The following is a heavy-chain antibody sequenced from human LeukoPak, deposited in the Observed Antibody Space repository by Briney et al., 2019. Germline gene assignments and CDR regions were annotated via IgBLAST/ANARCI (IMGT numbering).Heavy chain of an antibody. D-gene: IGHD6-6*01. CDR2: IIPIFGTA. J-gene: IGHJ3*02. CDR1: GGTFSSYA. CDR3: ARASPYSSSSEGAFDI. Sequence: SVTVSCKASGGTFSSYAISWVRQAPGQGLEWMGGIIPIFGTANYAQKFQGRVTITADESTSTAYMELSSLRSEDTAVYYCARASPYSSSSEGAFDIWGQGTMVTVSS. V-gene: IGHV1-69*13.